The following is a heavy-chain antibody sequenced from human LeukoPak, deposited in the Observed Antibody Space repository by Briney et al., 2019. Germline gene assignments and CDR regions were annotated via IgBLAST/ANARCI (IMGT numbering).Heavy chain of an antibody. CDR3: ARHSSSGWYYGY. Sequence: SETLSLTRTVSGDSISSYYWSWIRQPPGKGLEWIGYIYYSGSTNYNPSLKSRVTISVDTSKNQFSLKLSSVTAADTAVYYCARHSSSGWYYGYWGQGTLVTVSS. D-gene: IGHD6-19*01. CDR1: GDSISSYY. V-gene: IGHV4-59*08. CDR2: IYYSGST. J-gene: IGHJ4*02.